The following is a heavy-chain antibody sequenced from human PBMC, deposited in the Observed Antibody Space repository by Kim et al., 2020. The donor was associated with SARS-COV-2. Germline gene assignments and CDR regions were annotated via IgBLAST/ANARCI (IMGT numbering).Heavy chain of an antibody. V-gene: IGHV3-74*01. J-gene: IGHJ4*02. D-gene: IGHD6-19*01. CDR3: ARRQFTSGWYYFDY. Sequence: ADSVNGRFTISRDNAKNTLYLQMNSLRAEDTAVYYCARRQFTSGWYYFDYWGQGTLVTVSS.